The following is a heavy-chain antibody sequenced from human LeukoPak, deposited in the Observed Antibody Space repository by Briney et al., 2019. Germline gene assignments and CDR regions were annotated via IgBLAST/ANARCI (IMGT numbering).Heavy chain of an antibody. CDR1: GYTFTSCG. D-gene: IGHD2-8*01. CDR2: ISAYNGNT. Sequence: GASVKVSCKASGYTFTSCGISWVRQAPGQGLEWMGWISAYNGNTNYAQKLQGRVTMTTDTSTSTAYMELRSLRSDDTAVYYCARDPLLVLMVYAMGSPYFDYWGQGTLVTVSS. V-gene: IGHV1-18*01. J-gene: IGHJ4*02. CDR3: ARDPLLVLMVYAMGSPYFDY.